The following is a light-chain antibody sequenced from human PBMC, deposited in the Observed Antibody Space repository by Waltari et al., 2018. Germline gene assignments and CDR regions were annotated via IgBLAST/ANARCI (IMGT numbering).Light chain of an antibody. CDR3: QQYSGNPT. CDR1: QDINNW. J-gene: IGKJ4*01. Sequence: DIQLTQSPSTLSASVGDRVTITCRARQDINNWLAWYQQKPGKAPKILIYYASSLETGVPSNFSGSGSGTEFTLTSSSLQPDDFATYYCQQYSGNPTFGGGTKVETK. V-gene: IGKV1-5*01. CDR2: YAS.